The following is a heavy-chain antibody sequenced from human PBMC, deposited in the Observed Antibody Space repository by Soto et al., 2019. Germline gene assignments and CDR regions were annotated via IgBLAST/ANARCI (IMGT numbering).Heavy chain of an antibody. Sequence: GESLKISRNGSGYIFTRYWIASARQLPGKGLELMGVIYPDDSETRYSPPFQGQVTISADKSISTAYLQWRSLKASDTAMYYCAKFRVGGYCTTGACYHFDYWGQGTLVTV. J-gene: IGHJ4*02. CDR1: GYIFTRYW. CDR2: IYPDDSET. V-gene: IGHV5-51*01. D-gene: IGHD2-8*01. CDR3: AKFRVGGYCTTGACYHFDY.